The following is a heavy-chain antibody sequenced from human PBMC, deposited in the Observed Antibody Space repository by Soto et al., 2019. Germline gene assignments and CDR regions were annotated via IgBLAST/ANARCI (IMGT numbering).Heavy chain of an antibody. CDR1: GGSISSYY. J-gene: IGHJ4*02. CDR3: ARAPRLYYFDY. V-gene: IGHV4-59*01. D-gene: IGHD3-22*01. Sequence: SETLSLTCTVSGGSISSYYWSWIRQPPGKGLEWIGYIYNSGTTDYNPSLKSRVTISVDTSKNQFSLKVNSVTAADTAVYYCARAPRLYYFDYWGEGTLVTVSS. CDR2: IYNSGTT.